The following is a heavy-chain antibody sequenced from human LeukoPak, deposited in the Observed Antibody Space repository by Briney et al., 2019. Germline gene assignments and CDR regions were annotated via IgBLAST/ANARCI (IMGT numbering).Heavy chain of an antibody. CDR1: GFTFSSYG. J-gene: IGHJ3*02. V-gene: IGHV3-30*02. D-gene: IGHD3-16*02. Sequence: GGSLRLSCAASGFTFSSYGMHWVRQAPGKGLEWVAFIRYDGSNKYYADSVKGRFTISRDNSKNTLYLQMNSLRAEDTAVYYCAKARYRPLDAFDIWGQGTMVTVSS. CDR3: AKARYRPLDAFDI. CDR2: IRYDGSNK.